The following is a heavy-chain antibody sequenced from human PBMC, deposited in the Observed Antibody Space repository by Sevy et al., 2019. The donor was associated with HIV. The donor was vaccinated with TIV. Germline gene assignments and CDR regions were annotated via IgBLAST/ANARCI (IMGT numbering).Heavy chain of an antibody. CDR3: VRAIAAAGSF. CDR2: IKQDGSVK. CDR1: GFTFSDYW. Sequence: GGSLRLSCAASGFTFSDYWMSWVRQAPGKGLEWVANIKQDGSVKYYVDSVKGRFTISRDNARNLLYLQMNSLRVEDTALYYCVRAIAAAGSFWGQGTLVTVSS. D-gene: IGHD6-13*01. V-gene: IGHV3-7*01. J-gene: IGHJ4*02.